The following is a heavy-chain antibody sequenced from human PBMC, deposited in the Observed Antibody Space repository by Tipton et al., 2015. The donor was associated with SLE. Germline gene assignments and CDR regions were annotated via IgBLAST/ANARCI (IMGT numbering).Heavy chain of an antibody. J-gene: IGHJ3*02. Sequence: TLSLTCAVYGGSFSGHYWSWIRQPPGKGLEWIGNVYYSGGTNYNPSLKSRITISVDTSNNQFSLRLRSVTAADTAVYFCARATGGSAADAFHICGQGTMVTVSS. CDR1: GGSFSGHY. CDR3: ARATGGSAADAFHI. D-gene: IGHD2-15*01. CDR2: VYYSGGT. V-gene: IGHV4-59*08.